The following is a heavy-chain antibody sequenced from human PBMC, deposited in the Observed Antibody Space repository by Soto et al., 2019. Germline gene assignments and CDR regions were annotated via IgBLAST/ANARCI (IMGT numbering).Heavy chain of an antibody. CDR1: GGSITSSSYY. CDR2: IYYSGST. J-gene: IGHJ6*02. D-gene: IGHD3-10*01. Sequence: SETLSLTCTVSGGSITSSSYYWGWIRQPPGKGLEWIGSIYYSGSTYYNPSLKSRVTISVDTSKNQFSLKLSSVTAADTAVYYCASHGDYYYYGMDVWGQGTKVTVSS. CDR3: ASHGDYYYYGMDV. V-gene: IGHV4-39*01.